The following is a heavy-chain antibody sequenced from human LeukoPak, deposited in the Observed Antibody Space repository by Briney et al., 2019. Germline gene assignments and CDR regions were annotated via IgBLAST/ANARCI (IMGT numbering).Heavy chain of an antibody. CDR1: GGSISSYY. CDR3: ARRLAAAGTIDY. Sequence: PSETLSLTCTVSGGSISSYYWSWIRQPPGKGLEWIGYIYYSGSTNYNPSLESRVTISVDTSKNQFSLKLSSVTAADTAVYYCARRLAAAGTIDYWGQGTLVTVSS. D-gene: IGHD6-13*01. CDR2: IYYSGST. V-gene: IGHV4-59*08. J-gene: IGHJ4*02.